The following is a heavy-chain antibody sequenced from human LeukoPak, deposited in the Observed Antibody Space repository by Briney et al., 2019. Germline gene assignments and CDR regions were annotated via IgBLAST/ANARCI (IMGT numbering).Heavy chain of an antibody. Sequence: SETLSLTCTVSGGSISSHYWSWIRQPPGKGLEWIGYIYYSGSTNYNPSLKSRVTISVDTSKNQFSLKLSSVTAADTAVYYCARGGGTTGTLGYYYYYVDVWGKGTTVTVSS. CDR1: GGSISSHY. CDR2: IYYSGST. V-gene: IGHV4-59*11. D-gene: IGHD1-1*01. CDR3: ARGGGTTGTLGYYYYYVDV. J-gene: IGHJ6*03.